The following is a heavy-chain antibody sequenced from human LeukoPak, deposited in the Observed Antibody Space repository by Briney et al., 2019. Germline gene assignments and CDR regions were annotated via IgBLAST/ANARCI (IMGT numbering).Heavy chain of an antibody. CDR3: ARDSSSGSYSNFDY. V-gene: IGHV4-39*07. CDR2: IYRSGST. Sequence: SETLSLTCTVSGGSISSSSYYWGWIRQPPGKGLEWIGEIYRSGSTYYNPSLKSRVTISVDTSKNQFSLKLSSVTAADTAVYYCARDSSSGSYSNFDYWGQGTLVTVSS. CDR1: GGSISSSSYY. D-gene: IGHD1-26*01. J-gene: IGHJ4*02.